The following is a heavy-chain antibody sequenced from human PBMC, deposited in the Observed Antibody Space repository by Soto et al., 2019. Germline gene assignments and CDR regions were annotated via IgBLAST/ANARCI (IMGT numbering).Heavy chain of an antibody. CDR1: GAALSSGGYF. CDR3: TREQSGDNYFDP. D-gene: IGHD3-10*01. Sequence: SETLSLTCTVSGAALSSGGYFYTWVRQPPGKGLEWLGYIYYSGVTNHNPSLKSRVTISLDKSKSQFSLRLISVTAADTAVYYCTREQSGDNYFDPWGQGTLVTVSS. CDR2: IYYSGVT. J-gene: IGHJ5*02. V-gene: IGHV4-61*08.